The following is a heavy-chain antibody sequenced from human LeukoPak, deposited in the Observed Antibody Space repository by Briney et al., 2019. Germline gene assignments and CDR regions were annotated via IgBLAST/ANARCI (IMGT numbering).Heavy chain of an antibody. CDR1: GFTFSNAW. V-gene: IGHV3-53*01. CDR3: TRGDAAMGDY. CDR2: IHSNDDT. J-gene: IGHJ4*02. D-gene: IGHD5-18*01. Sequence: GGSLRLSCAASGFTFSNAWMSWVRQAPGKGLECVSVIHSNDDTYYAASVKGRFTISRDSSNHMLYLQMNSLRAEDTAVYYCTRGDAAMGDYWGQGTLVTVSS.